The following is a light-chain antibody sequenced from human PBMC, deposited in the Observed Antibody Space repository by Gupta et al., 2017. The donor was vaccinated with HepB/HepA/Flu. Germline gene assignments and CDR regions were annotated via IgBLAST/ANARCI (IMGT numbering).Light chain of an antibody. J-gene: IGKJ4*01. CDR3: QQRGRWPLT. V-gene: IGKV3-11*01. CDR2: DAS. Sequence: EIVLTQSPATLSLSPGERATLSCRASQNVNSGLAWYQHKPGQAPRLLIYDASNRATGIPARFSGSGSGTDFTLTISSLEPEEFAVYYCQQRGRWPLTFGGGARLEIK. CDR1: QNVNSG.